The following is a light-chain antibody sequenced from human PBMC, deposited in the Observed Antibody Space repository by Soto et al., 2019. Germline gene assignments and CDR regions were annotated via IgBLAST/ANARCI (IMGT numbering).Light chain of an antibody. J-gene: IGKJ1*01. Sequence: DIQMTQSPSSLTASVGDRVTMTWRASLRISRFLNWYQQKPGKAPKLLIYGASSLQSGVPSRFSGSESGTDSILTISSLQPEDFATYYCQQSYSTPWTFGQGTKVDIK. CDR1: LRISRF. V-gene: IGKV1-39*01. CDR2: GAS. CDR3: QQSYSTPWT.